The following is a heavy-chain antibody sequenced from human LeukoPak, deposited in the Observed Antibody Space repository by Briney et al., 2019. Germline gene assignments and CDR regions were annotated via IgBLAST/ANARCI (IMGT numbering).Heavy chain of an antibody. Sequence: GGSLRLSCEASGLAFRNFAMSWVRQAPGKGLGWVSGMTGSGGSSYYADSVKGRFTISSDNAKNALYLQMNSLRADDTALYYCAKMKGQRLNDYCMDVWGKGTTVTVSS. CDR1: GLAFRNFA. J-gene: IGHJ6*03. CDR2: MTGSGGSS. CDR3: AKMKGQRLNDYCMDV. D-gene: IGHD1-1*01. V-gene: IGHV3-23*01.